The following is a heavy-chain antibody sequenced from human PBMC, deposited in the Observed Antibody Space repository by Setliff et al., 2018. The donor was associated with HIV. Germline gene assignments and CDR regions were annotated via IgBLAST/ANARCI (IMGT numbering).Heavy chain of an antibody. CDR3: AGDAGYKGAADY. V-gene: IGHV4-39*07. J-gene: IGHJ4*02. CDR2: FYLTEST. D-gene: IGHD1-26*01. Sequence: PSETLSLTCTVSGGSISSSSYYWVWIRQPPGKGLDWIGSFYLTESTNYNPTLKSRVTISGDTSKNQFSLKLRSVTAADTAVYYCAGDAGYKGAADYWGQGTLVTVSS. CDR1: GGSISSSSYY.